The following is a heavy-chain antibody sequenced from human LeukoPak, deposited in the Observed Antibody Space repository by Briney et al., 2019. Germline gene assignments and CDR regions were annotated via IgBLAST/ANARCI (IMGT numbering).Heavy chain of an antibody. V-gene: IGHV4-34*01. CDR1: GGSFSGYY. D-gene: IGHD3-3*01. CDR3: ARLLRDYDFWSGYYVNPNPHFDY. J-gene: IGHJ4*02. CDR2: INHSGST. Sequence: PSETLSLTCAVYGGSFSGYYWSWIRQPPGKGLEWIGEINHSGSTNYNPSLKSRVTISVDTSKNQFSLKLSSVTAADTAVYYCARLLRDYDFWSGYYVNPNPHFDYWGQGTLVTVSS.